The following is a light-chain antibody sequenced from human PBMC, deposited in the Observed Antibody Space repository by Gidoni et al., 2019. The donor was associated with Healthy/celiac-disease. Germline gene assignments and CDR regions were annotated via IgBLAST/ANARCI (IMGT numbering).Light chain of an antibody. J-gene: IGKJ2*03. Sequence: DLQMTQSPSSLSASVGDRVTITCRASQSISSYLNWYQQKPGKAPKLLIYAASSLQSGVPSRFSGSGSGTDCTLTISSLQPEDFATYYCQQSYSTLYSFGQGTKLEIK. V-gene: IGKV1-39*01. CDR3: QQSYSTLYS. CDR2: AAS. CDR1: QSISSY.